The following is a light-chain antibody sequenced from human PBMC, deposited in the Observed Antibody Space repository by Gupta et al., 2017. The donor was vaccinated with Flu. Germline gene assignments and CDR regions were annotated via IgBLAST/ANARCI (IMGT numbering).Light chain of an antibody. CDR2: EVT. CDR1: SSDVGGYNY. CDR3: SSYAGSNNYV. J-gene: IGLJ1*01. Sequence: SALTQPPSASGSPGQSVAISCTGTSSDVGGYNYVSWYQQYPANAPQLMIYEVTLRTSGVPDRFSGSKAGNTASLIVSGLQAEDEADYYCSSYAGSNNYVFGTGTKVTVL. V-gene: IGLV2-8*01.